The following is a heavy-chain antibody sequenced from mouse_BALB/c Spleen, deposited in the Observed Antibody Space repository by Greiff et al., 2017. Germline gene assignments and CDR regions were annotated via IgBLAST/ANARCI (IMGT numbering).Heavy chain of an antibody. V-gene: IGHV5-6*01. CDR1: GFTFSSYG. CDR3: ARQLLRPYYAMDY. D-gene: IGHD1-1*01. CDR2: ISSGGSYT. Sequence: EVHLVESGGDLVKPGGSLKLSCAASGFTFSSYGMSWVRQTPDKRLEWVATISSGGSYTYYPDSVKGRFTISRDNAKNTLYLQMSSLKSEDTAMYYCARQLLRPYYAMDYWGQGTSVTVSS. J-gene: IGHJ4*01.